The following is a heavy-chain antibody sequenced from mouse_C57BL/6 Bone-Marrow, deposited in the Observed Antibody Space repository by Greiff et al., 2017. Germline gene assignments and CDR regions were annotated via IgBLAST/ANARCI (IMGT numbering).Heavy chain of an antibody. CDR2: IFPGSGST. V-gene: IGHV1-75*01. J-gene: IGHJ3*01. CDR1: GYTFTDYY. D-gene: IGHD1-1*01. Sequence: QVQLQQSGPELVKPGASVKISCKASGYTFTDYYINWVKQRPGQGLEWIGWIFPGSGSTYYNEKFKGKATLTVDKSSSTAHMLLSSLTSEDSAVYFCARGYYGSSVAWFAYWGQGTLVTVSA. CDR3: ARGYYGSSVAWFAY.